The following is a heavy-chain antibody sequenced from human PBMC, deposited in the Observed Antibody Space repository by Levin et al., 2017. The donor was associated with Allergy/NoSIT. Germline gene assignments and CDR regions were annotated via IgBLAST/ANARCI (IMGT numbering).Heavy chain of an antibody. Sequence: GESLKISCAASGFTFSSYGMHWVRQAPGKGLEWVAVIWYDGSNKYYADSVKGRFTISRDNSKNTLYLQMNSLRAEDTAVYYCAQIAVADGYWGQGTLVTVSS. CDR3: AQIAVADGY. CDR1: GFTFSSYG. CDR2: IWYDGSNK. V-gene: IGHV3-33*01. D-gene: IGHD6-19*01. J-gene: IGHJ4*02.